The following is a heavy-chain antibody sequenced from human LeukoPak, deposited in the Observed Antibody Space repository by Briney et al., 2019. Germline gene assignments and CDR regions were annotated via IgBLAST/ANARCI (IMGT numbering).Heavy chain of an antibody. D-gene: IGHD3-10*01. CDR3: ARAISITSFYFDY. J-gene: IGHJ4*02. Sequence: SETLSLTCTVSGGSISSYYWSWIRQPPGKGLEWIGYIYYSGSTNYNPSLKSRVTISVDTSKNQFSLKLSSVTAADTAVYYCARAISITSFYFDYWGQGTLVTVSS. V-gene: IGHV4-59*01. CDR1: GGSISSYY. CDR2: IYYSGST.